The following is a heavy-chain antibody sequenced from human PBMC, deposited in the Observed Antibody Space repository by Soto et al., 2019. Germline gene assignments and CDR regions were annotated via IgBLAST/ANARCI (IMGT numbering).Heavy chain of an antibody. D-gene: IGHD2-15*01. Sequence: GGSLRLSCAASGFTFSSYAMSWVRQAPGKGLEWVSAISGSGGSTYYADSVKGRFTISRDNSKNTLYLRMNSLRAEDTAVYYCARGLGHCSGRSCYPGNNFDYWGQGTLVTVSS. CDR3: ARGLGHCSGRSCYPGNNFDY. V-gene: IGHV3-23*01. J-gene: IGHJ4*02. CDR2: ISGSGGST. CDR1: GFTFSSYA.